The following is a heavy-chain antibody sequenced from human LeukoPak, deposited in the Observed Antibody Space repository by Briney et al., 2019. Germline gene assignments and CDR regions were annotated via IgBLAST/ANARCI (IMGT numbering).Heavy chain of an antibody. J-gene: IGHJ5*02. D-gene: IGHD3-10*01. V-gene: IGHV4-4*09. CDR2: IYTSGST. CDR1: GGSFNSFF. CDR3: ARRGTWFDP. Sequence: SETLSLTCTVSGGSFNSFFWSWIRQPPGKGLEWIGYIYTSGSTYYSPSLKSRVTISLDTSKNQFSLKLISVTAADAAVYYCARRGTWFDPWGQGTLVTVSS.